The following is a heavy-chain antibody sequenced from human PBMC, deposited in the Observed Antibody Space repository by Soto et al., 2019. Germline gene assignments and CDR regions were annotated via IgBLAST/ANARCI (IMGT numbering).Heavy chain of an antibody. CDR2: ISSSGSTI. D-gene: IGHD1-20*01. J-gene: IGHJ3*02. CDR3: ARAVYLSAFDI. CDR1: GFTFSDYY. Sequence: GGSLRLSCAASGFTFSDYYMSWIRQAPGKGLEWVSYISSSGSTIYYADSVKGRFTLSRDNAKNSLYLQMNSLRAEDTAVYYCARAVYLSAFDIRGQGTMVTVSS. V-gene: IGHV3-11*01.